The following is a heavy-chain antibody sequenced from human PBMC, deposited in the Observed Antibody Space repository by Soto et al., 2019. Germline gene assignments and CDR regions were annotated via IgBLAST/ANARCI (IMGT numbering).Heavy chain of an antibody. D-gene: IGHD3-3*01. CDR2: IYYSGST. CDR3: ARADIDFWSGSINWSDL. J-gene: IGHJ5*02. CDR1: GGSISSGDYY. V-gene: IGHV4-30-4*01. Sequence: TSEILCLTCTVAGGSISSGDYYWSLIRQPPGKGLEWIGYIYYSGSTYYNPSLKSRVTISVDTSKNQFSLKLSSVTAADTAVYYCARADIDFWSGSINWSDLWGQGTLVTVSS.